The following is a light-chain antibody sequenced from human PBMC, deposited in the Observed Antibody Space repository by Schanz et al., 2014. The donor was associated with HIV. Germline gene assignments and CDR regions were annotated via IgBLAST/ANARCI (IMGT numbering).Light chain of an antibody. CDR1: QSVSSN. Sequence: EIVMTQSPATLSVSPGERATLSCRASQSVSSNLAWYQQKPGQAPRLLIYGASTRATGIPARFSGSGSGTEFTLTISSLQSEDFAVYYCQHYGGSFGPGTKVDAK. CDR2: GAS. CDR3: QHYGGS. V-gene: IGKV3-15*01. J-gene: IGKJ3*01.